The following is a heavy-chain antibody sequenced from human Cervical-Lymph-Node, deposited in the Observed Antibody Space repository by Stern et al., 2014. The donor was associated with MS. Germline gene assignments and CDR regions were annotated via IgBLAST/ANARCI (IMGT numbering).Heavy chain of an antibody. CDR3: ARDDSTSASGTPFRY. CDR1: GYTFSSYY. J-gene: IGHJ4*02. CDR2: INPSVDRA. Sequence: VQLVQSETEVMKPGASVNLYCKASGYTFSSYYIHWVRQAPGQGLEWMGIINPSVDRAHFSQKYHGHVTVTIDTATTTVYMEVSNLTPEDTAIYYCARDDSTSASGTPFRYWGQGALGTVAS. V-gene: IGHV1-46*01. D-gene: IGHD6-13*01.